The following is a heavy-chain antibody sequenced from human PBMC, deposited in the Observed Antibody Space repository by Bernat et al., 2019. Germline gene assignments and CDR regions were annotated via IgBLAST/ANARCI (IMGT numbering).Heavy chain of an antibody. CDR3: ATVGYCSSTSCLHLYYYYGMDV. D-gene: IGHD2-2*01. Sequence: QVQLVQSGAEVKKPGASVKVSCKVSGYTLTELSMHWVRQAPGKGLEWMGGFVPEDGETIYAQKFQGRVTMTEDTSTDTAYMELSSLSSEDTAVYYCATVGYCSSTSCLHLYYYYGMDVWGQGTTVTISS. CDR2: FVPEDGET. J-gene: IGHJ6*02. CDR1: GYTLTELS. V-gene: IGHV1-24*01.